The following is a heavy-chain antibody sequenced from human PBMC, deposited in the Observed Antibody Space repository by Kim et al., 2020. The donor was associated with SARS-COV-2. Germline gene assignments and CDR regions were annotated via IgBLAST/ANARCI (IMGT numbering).Heavy chain of an antibody. Sequence: AESRRGRFTMSRDNSKRTLSLQMSSLTGEETDVYYCAKSSGSRVYYNMDVWGQGTTVTVSS. V-gene: IGHV3-23*01. CDR3: AKSSGSRVYYNMDV. D-gene: IGHD3-10*01. J-gene: IGHJ6*02.